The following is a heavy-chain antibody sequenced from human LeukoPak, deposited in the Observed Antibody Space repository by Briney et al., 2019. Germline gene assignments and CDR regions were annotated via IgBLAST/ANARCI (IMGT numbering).Heavy chain of an antibody. CDR3: ARGRSSSWYLHNWFDP. Sequence: TSETLSLTCAVYGGSFSGYYWSWIRQPPGKGLEWIGEINHSGSTNYNPSLKSRVTISVDTSKNQFSLKLSSVTAADTAAYYCARGRSSSWYLHNWFDPWGQGTLVTVSS. CDR1: GGSFSGYY. V-gene: IGHV4-34*01. D-gene: IGHD6-13*01. CDR2: INHSGST. J-gene: IGHJ5*02.